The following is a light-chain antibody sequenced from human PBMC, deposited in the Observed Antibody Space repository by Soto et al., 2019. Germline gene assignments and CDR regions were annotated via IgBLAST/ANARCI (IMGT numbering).Light chain of an antibody. CDR3: EHYSTWLWT. Sequence: EIVMTQSPATPSVSPGERATLSCRASQSVSSTLAWYQQKPGQGPRLLIYGASTMSIGIPARFSGSGSGTEFTLTSSSLQSEDFAVYYCEHYSTWLWTFGQGTKVEIK. CDR2: GAS. CDR1: QSVSST. J-gene: IGKJ1*01. V-gene: IGKV3-15*01.